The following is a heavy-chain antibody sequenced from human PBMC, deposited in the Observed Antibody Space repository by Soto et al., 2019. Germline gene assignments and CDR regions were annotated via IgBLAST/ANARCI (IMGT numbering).Heavy chain of an antibody. Sequence: SETQSLTCSVSGGSISGSYWSWIRQSPGKGLEWLGYVYYTGSTNYSPSLRSRVSISVDTSKNEFSLRLSSVTAADTAVYFCARSVAVPGAHIDYWGQGTQVTVSS. CDR3: ARSVAVPGAHIDY. D-gene: IGHD6-19*01. J-gene: IGHJ4*02. CDR1: GGSISGSY. V-gene: IGHV4-59*01. CDR2: VYYTGST.